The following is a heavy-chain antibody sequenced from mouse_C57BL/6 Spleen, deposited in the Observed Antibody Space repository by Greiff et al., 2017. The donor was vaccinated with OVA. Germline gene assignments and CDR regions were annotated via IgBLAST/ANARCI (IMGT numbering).Heavy chain of an antibody. V-gene: IGHV1-69*01. CDR3: ARYWDGGYFDV. D-gene: IGHD4-1*01. Sequence: QVQLQQPGAELVMPGASVKLSCKASGYTFNSYWMHWVKQRPGQGLEWIGEIDPSDSYTNYKQEFKGKSTLTVDKSSSTAYMQLSSLTAEDSAVYYCARYWDGGYFDVWGTGTTVTVSS. CDR1: GYTFNSYW. J-gene: IGHJ1*03. CDR2: IDPSDSYT.